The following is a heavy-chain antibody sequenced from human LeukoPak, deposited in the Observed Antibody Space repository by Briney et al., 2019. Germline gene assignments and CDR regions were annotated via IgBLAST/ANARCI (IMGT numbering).Heavy chain of an antibody. CDR2: ISGSGGST. J-gene: IGHJ6*02. CDR3: AKDGPLRADTGVYYPHYFYYGMDV. CDR1: GFTFSSYA. D-gene: IGHD3-22*01. Sequence: GGSLRLSCAASGFTFSSYAMSWVRQAPGKGLEWVSAISGSGGSTYYADSVKGRFTISRDNSKNTLYLQMNSLRAEDTAVYYCAKDGPLRADTGVYYPHYFYYGMDVWGQGTTVTVSS. V-gene: IGHV3-23*01.